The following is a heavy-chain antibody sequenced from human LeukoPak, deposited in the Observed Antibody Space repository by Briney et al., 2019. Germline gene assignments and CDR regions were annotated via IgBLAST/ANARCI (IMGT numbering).Heavy chain of an antibody. CDR2: INPSGGST. CDR1: GYTFTSYY. V-gene: IGHV1-46*01. J-gene: IGHJ3*02. D-gene: IGHD2-2*01. Sequence: ASVKVSCKASGYTFTSYYMHWVRQAPGQGLEWMGIINPSGGSTSYAQKFQGRVTMTRDTSTSTVYMELSSLRSEDTAVYYCARVLLGCGSSTSCPSGAFDIWGQGTMVTVPS. CDR3: ARVLLGCGSSTSCPSGAFDI.